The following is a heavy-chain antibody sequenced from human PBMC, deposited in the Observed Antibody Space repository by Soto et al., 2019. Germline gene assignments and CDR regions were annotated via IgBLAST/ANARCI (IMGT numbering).Heavy chain of an antibody. CDR2: IIPFFKAT. CDR1: GGAFSGHA. CDR3: ARDVPLNYYDGTYYYYAMDV. Sequence: QVQLVQSGAEVKKPGSSVKVSCKASGGAFSGHAISWVRQAPGQGLEWMGGIIPFFKATNYAQKFQGRVTITADESTSTAYMDLSSLRSEDTAVYYCARDVPLNYYDGTYYYYAMDVWGQGTTVTVSS. D-gene: IGHD3-16*01. J-gene: IGHJ6*02. V-gene: IGHV1-69*01.